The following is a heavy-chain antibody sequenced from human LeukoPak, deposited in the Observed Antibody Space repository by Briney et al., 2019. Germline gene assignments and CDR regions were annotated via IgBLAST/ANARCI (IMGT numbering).Heavy chain of an antibody. Sequence: ASVKVSCKASGYTFTSYDINWVRQATGQGLEFMGWIHPTTGNPAYAQGFSGRFVFSLDTSVTTTYLQINDLKAEDTAVYFCARALDSLGGLSLPDYWGQGTLVTVSS. J-gene: IGHJ4*02. D-gene: IGHD3-16*02. CDR1: GYTFTSYD. CDR2: IHPTTGNP. V-gene: IGHV7-4-1*02. CDR3: ARALDSLGGLSLPDY.